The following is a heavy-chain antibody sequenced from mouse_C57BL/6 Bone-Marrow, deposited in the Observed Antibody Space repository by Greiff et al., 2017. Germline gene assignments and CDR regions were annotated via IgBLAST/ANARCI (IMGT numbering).Heavy chain of an antibody. Sequence: QVQLQQPGAELVKPGASVKMSCKASGYTFTSYWIPWVKQRPGQGLEWIGDIYPGSGSTNYNEKFKSKATLTVDKSSSTAYMQLSSLTSEDSAVYYGARSGMDYWGQGTAVTVS. CDR1: GYTFTSYW. V-gene: IGHV1-55*01. J-gene: IGHJ4*01. CDR2: IYPGSGST. CDR3: ARSGMDY.